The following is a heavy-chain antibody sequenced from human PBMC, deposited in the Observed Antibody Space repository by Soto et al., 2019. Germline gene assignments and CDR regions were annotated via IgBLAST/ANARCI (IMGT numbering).Heavy chain of an antibody. CDR2: IYPGDSDT. J-gene: IGHJ6*02. CDR1: GYSFTSYW. Sequence: GESLKIYCKGSGYSFTSYWIGWVRQMPGKGLEWMGIIYPGDSDTRYSPSFQGQVTVSADKSISTAYLQWSSLKASDTAMYYCARLKVRHYYGMDVWGQGTTVTVSS. CDR3: ARLKVRHYYGMDV. V-gene: IGHV5-51*01.